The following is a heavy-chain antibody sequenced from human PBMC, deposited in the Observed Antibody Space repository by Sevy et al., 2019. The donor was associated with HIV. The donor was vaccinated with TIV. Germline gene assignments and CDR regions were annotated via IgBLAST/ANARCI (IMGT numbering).Heavy chain of an antibody. CDR2: IKQDGSEQ. V-gene: IGHV3-7*01. J-gene: IGHJ4*02. Sequence: GGSLRLSCAASGFTFSSYWMSWVRQAPGKGLEWVANIKQDGSEQYYVDSVKGRFTISRDNAKNSLYLQMNSLRAEDTAVYYCARQGATRRGEFDYWGQGTLVNISS. CDR3: ARQGATRRGEFDY. CDR1: GFTFSSYW. D-gene: IGHD1-26*01.